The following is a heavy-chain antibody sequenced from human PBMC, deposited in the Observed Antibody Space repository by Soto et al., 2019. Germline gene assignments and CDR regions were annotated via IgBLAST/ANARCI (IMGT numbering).Heavy chain of an antibody. D-gene: IGHD4-17*01. V-gene: IGHV3-33*01. J-gene: IGHJ3*02. CDR1: GFPFRVYG. CDR3: ARPQGDYGDYLRAFDI. Sequence: QVQLVESGGGVVLPGGSLRISCAASGFPFRVYGMHWVRQAPGKGLEWVAVTWYDGTNKYYAESVKGRFIISRDNSKNTLYLQMNSLRAEDTAVYHCARPQGDYGDYLRAFDIWGPGTTVTVSS. CDR2: TWYDGTNK.